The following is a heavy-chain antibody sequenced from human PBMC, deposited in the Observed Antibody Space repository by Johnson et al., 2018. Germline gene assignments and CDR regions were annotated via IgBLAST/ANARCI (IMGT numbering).Heavy chain of an antibody. V-gene: IGHV3-23*04. Sequence: VQLVESWGVVAQPGGSLRLSCAASGFTFSNDAMSWVRQAPGKGLEWVSAISGSGGSTYYADSVKGRVTISRDNSKNTLYLQMNSLRAEDTAVYYCAKDFMTTAAEYFQHWGQGTLVTVSS. CDR1: GFTFSNDA. D-gene: IGHD1-14*01. J-gene: IGHJ1*01. CDR2: ISGSGGST. CDR3: AKDFMTTAAEYFQH.